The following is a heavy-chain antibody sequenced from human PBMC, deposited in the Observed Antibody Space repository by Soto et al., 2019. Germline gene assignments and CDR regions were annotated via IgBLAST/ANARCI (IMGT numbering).Heavy chain of an antibody. CDR2: IFGDGDE. V-gene: IGHV2-5*02. Sequence: QITLKESGPAVVKPTQTLTLTCTFSGFSLSTGGVLVGWVRQPPGEALEWLALIFGDGDERYSSSLTHRLTIATDSSANHVVLRLANVDLVDSGTYYCVHGSYTRGQYEAFDVWGQGTLVTVSS. CDR1: GFSLSTGGVL. D-gene: IGHD6-19*01. CDR3: VHGSYTRGQYEAFDV. J-gene: IGHJ3*01.